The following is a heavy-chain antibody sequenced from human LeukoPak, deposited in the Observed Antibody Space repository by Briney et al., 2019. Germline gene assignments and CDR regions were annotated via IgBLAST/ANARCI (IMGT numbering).Heavy chain of an antibody. CDR2: IYYSGST. CDR1: GGSISSYY. Sequence: SETLSLTCTVSGGSISSYYWSWIRQPPGTGLEWIGYIYYSGSTYYNPSLRSRVTISVDTSKNQFSLKLNSVTAADTAVYYCAREVPWVWNFDLWGRGTLVTVSS. CDR3: AREVPWVWNFDL. J-gene: IGHJ2*01. V-gene: IGHV4-30-4*01. D-gene: IGHD1-26*01.